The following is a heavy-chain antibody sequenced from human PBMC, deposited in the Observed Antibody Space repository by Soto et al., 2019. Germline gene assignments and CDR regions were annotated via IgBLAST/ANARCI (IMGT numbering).Heavy chain of an antibody. V-gene: IGHV1-18*01. CDR3: VRDADILTGYYTSGWFDP. CDR1: GYTFTTYG. Sequence: QVQLVQSGTEVKKPGASVKVSCKASGYTFTTYGITWVRQAPGQGLEWMGWISAYSDNTNYAQKLQDRLTMTTDTSTSTAYMELRSLRSDDTAVYYCVRDADILTGYYTSGWFDPWGQGTLVTVSS. D-gene: IGHD3-9*01. J-gene: IGHJ5*02. CDR2: ISAYSDNT.